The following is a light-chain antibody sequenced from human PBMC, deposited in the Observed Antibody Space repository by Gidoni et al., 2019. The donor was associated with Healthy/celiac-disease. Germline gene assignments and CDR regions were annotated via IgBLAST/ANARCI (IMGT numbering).Light chain of an antibody. V-gene: IGKV3-11*01. CDR2: DAS. J-gene: IGKJ4*02. CDR1: QSVSSF. Sequence: EIVFTQSPATLSLSPGERATLSCRASQSVSSFLAWYQQKPGQAPRLRIYDASNRATGIPARFSGSGSGTDFTLTISSLEPEDFAVYYCQQRSNWRRTFGGGTKVEIK. CDR3: QQRSNWRRT.